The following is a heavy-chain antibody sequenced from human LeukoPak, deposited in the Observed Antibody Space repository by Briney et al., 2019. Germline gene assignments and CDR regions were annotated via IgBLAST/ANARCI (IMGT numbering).Heavy chain of an antibody. Sequence: GASVKVSCKASGYTLTNYAMQWVRQAPGQRLEWMGWINAGNGNTRYSQRFQGRVTITRDTSASTVYMEVTSLRSEDTAVYYCARGIWSRTVSSYYLDYWGQGTLVTVSS. V-gene: IGHV1-3*01. D-gene: IGHD3-3*01. J-gene: IGHJ4*02. CDR2: INAGNGNT. CDR1: GYTLTNYA. CDR3: ARGIWSRTVSSYYLDY.